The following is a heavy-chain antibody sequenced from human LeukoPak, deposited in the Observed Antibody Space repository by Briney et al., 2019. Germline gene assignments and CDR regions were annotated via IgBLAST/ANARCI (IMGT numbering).Heavy chain of an antibody. CDR3: ARLAVAVFSGSRVGDNWFDP. V-gene: IGHV3-74*01. D-gene: IGHD6-19*01. CDR1: GFIFSTNW. Sequence: GGSLRLSCVASGFIFSTNWMHWVRQAPGKGLVWVSRINTNGHSTTYADSVKGRFTISRDNAKNTLYLQMNSLRAEDTAVYYCARLAVAVFSGSRVGDNWFDPWGQGTLVTVSS. J-gene: IGHJ5*02. CDR2: INTNGHST.